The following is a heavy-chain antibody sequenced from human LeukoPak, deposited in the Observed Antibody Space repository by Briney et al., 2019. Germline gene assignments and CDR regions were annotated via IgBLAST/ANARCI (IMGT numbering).Heavy chain of an antibody. CDR2: IIPLFNIT. V-gene: IGHV1-69*05. Sequence: WSSVKVSCKASGGIFNRFTIIWVRQAPGQGLEWVGRIIPLFNITNYAQKFQGRVTITMDESTSATYLDLSSLTSADTAVYYCAREQGRSGFDYWGQGTLVTVSS. J-gene: IGHJ4*02. CDR3: AREQGRSGFDY. D-gene: IGHD6-19*01. CDR1: GGIFNRFT.